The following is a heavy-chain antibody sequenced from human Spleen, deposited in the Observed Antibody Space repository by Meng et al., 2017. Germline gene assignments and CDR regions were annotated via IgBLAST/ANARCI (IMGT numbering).Heavy chain of an antibody. J-gene: IGHJ5*02. D-gene: IGHD3-16*01. CDR3: AGRKDLGNWFDP. CDR2: IYYSGST. V-gene: IGHV4-34*01. CDR1: GGSFSGYY. Sequence: QVPLQQWGAGLLKPSETLSLTCAVYGGSFSGYYWSWICQHPGKGLEWIGYIYYSGSTYYNPSLKSLVTISLDTSKNQFSLKLRSVTAADTAFYYCAGRKDLGNWFDPWGQGTLVTVSS.